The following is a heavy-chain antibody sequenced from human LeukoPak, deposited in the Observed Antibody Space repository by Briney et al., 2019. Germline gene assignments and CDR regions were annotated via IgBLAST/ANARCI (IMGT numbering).Heavy chain of an antibody. CDR1: GGSFSHYY. Sequence: PSETLSLTCAVYGGSFSHYYWSWLRQSPGMGLEWIGEINASGAINYNPSLMSRVTISVDKSENQFSLKLSSATAADTAVYYCARRWNYGRNYYIDVWGKGATVSVSS. D-gene: IGHD1-7*01. J-gene: IGHJ6*03. CDR2: INASGAI. CDR3: ARRWNYGRNYYIDV. V-gene: IGHV4-34*01.